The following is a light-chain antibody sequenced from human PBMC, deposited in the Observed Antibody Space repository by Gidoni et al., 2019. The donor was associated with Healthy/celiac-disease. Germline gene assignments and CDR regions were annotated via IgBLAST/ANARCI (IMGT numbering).Light chain of an antibody. CDR1: QSVSSSY. CDR2: GAS. Sequence: EIVLTQSPGTLSLSPGERATLSCRASQSVSSSYLAWYQQKPGQAPRLLIYGASSRATGIPDRFSGSGSGTDWPPTTSRLEPEDVSVYDCQQHGSLYAFGQGTKLEIK. J-gene: IGKJ2*01. V-gene: IGKV3-20*01. CDR3: QQHGSLYA.